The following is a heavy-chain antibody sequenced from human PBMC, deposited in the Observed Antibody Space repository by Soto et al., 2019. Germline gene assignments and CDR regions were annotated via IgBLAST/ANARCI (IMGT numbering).Heavy chain of an antibody. D-gene: IGHD3-22*01. J-gene: IGHJ4*02. CDR1: GYTFNNYG. Sequence: QVQLVQSGAEVKKPGASVKVSCKASGYTFNNYGISWVRQAPGQGPEWMGWISPHNGNTNYAQKFQGRVTMTTDTSTSTAYMELRRLRPDDKALYYYARERYEISGPSVYWGKVSLVTVSA. V-gene: IGHV1-18*04. CDR2: ISPHNGNT. CDR3: ARERYEISGPSVY.